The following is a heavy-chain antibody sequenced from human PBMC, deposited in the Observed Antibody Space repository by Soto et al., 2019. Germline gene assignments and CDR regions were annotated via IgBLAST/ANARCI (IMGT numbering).Heavy chain of an antibody. D-gene: IGHD3-22*01. J-gene: IGHJ5*02. V-gene: IGHV3-43*01. Sequence: EVQLVQSGGVVVQPGGSLRLSCAASGFTFDDYNMHWVRQAPGKGLEWVSLISRDGTNTNYAESVKGRFTISRDNSKNSLYLQMNSLRTEDTALYYCVKETCYYDVSSYYPLGSWGQGPLVTVSS. CDR2: ISRDGTNT. CDR1: GFTFDDYN. CDR3: VKETCYYDVSSYYPLGS.